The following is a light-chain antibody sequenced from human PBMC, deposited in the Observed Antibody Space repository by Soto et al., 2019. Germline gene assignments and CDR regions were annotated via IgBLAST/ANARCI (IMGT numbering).Light chain of an antibody. V-gene: IGKV3-15*01. CDR2: RAS. J-gene: IGKJ4*01. Sequence: EIVMTQSPATLSVSPGERATLSCRASQSVSSDLAWYQQKPGQAPRLLIYRASARATGIPARFSGSGSGTEFTLTISSLQAEDVAVYYCQQYYSPPLTFGGGTKVEIK. CDR3: QQYYSPPLT. CDR1: QSVSSD.